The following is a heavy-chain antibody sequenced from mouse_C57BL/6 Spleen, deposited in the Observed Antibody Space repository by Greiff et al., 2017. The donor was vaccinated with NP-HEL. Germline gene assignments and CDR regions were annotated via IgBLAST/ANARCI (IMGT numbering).Heavy chain of an antibody. D-gene: IGHD1-1*01. J-gene: IGHJ4*01. CDR2: IDPSDSYT. Sequence: VQLQQPGAELVRPGTSVKLSCKASGYTFTSYWMHWVKQRPGQGLEWIGVIDPSDSYTNYNQKFKGKATLTVDTSSSTAYMQLSSLTSEDSAVYYCARTVYYGSSYDAMDYWGQGTSVTVSS. CDR1: GYTFTSYW. V-gene: IGHV1-59*01. CDR3: ARTVYYGSSYDAMDY.